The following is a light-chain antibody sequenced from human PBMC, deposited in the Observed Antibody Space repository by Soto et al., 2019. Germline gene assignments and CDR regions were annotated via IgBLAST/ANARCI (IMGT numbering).Light chain of an antibody. J-gene: IGLJ3*02. CDR3: QTWGTGGV. V-gene: IGLV4-69*01. Sequence: QPVLTQSPSASASLGASVKLTCTLSSGHSNYAIAWHQQQPEKGPRYLMKVDSDGSHSKGDGIPDRFSGSSSGAERYLTISSLQSEDEADYYCQTWGTGGVFGAATKLTVL. CDR2: VDSDGSH. CDR1: SGHSNYA.